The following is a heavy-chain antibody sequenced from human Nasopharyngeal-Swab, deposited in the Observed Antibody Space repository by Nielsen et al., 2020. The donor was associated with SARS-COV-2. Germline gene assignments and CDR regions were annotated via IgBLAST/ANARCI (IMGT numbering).Heavy chain of an antibody. J-gene: IGHJ4*02. CDR2: IGAYNGNT. D-gene: IGHD2-8*01. V-gene: IGHV1-18*01. CDR1: GYIFTSYD. Sequence: ASVKVSCKASGYIFTSYDISWVRQARGQGLEWMGWIGAYNGNTNYAQKFQDRVTMTTDPSTSTVYMELRSLRSDDTAVYYCERHGVAEDYWGQGTLVTVSS. CDR3: ERHGVAEDY.